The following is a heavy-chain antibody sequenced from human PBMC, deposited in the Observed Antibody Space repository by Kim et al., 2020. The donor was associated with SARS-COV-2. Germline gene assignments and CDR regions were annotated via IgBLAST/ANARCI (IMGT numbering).Heavy chain of an antibody. CDR1: GGSFCGYY. Sequence: SDTLSLTCAVYGGSFCGYYWSWIRQPPGKGLEWIGEINHSGSTNYNPSLKSRVTISVDTSKNQFSLNLSSVTAADTAGYYCARGKAIGDWSLYYFDYWGQGTLVTVSS. V-gene: IGHV4-34*01. J-gene: IGHJ4*02. D-gene: IGHD1-1*01. CDR2: INHSGST. CDR3: ARGKAIGDWSLYYFDY.